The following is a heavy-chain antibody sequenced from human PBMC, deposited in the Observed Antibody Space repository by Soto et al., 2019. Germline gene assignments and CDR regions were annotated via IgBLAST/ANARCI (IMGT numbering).Heavy chain of an antibody. Sequence: GGSLRLSCAASGFTFSSYAMSWVRQAPGKGLEWVSAISGSGVSTYYADSVKGRFTISRDNSKNTLYLQMNSLRTEDTAVYYCALHGIAALALRANDYWGQGTLVTVSS. J-gene: IGHJ4*02. CDR2: ISGSGVST. CDR3: ALHGIAALALRANDY. D-gene: IGHD6-6*01. CDR1: GFTFSSYA. V-gene: IGHV3-23*01.